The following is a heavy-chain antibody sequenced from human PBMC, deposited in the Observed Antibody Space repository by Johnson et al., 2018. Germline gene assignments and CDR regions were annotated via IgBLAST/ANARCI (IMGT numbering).Heavy chain of an antibody. CDR1: GFTFSDAW. J-gene: IGHJ4*02. V-gene: IGHV3-15*01. D-gene: IGHD1-14*01. CDR2: IKRKRSGGTV. Sequence: VQLVQSGGGLVKXGGSXRLXCAASGFTFSDAWMSWVRQTPGKGLEWVGHIKRKRSGGTVAYTVPVKGRSTISRDDSKNTLYEQMNSLKGEDTAVYYCTTTAYTIAGFDFWGQGTLVTVSS. CDR3: TTTAYTIAGFDF.